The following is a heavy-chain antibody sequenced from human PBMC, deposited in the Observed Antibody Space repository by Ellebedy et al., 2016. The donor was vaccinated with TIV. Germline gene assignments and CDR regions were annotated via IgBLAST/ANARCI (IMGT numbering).Heavy chain of an antibody. Sequence: GESLKISCAASGFSFSNYWTAWVRQAPGRGLEWVANIKQDESTKYYVDSVKGRFTISRDNAKNLLYLQMNSLGDEDTAMYYCVRDVFGGFFDYWGQGTLVTVSS. J-gene: IGHJ4*02. CDR1: GFSFSNYW. V-gene: IGHV3-7*01. D-gene: IGHD3-10*01. CDR3: VRDVFGGFFDY. CDR2: IKQDESTK.